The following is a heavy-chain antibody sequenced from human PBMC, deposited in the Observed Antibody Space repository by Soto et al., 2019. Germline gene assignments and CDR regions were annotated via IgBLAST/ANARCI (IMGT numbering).Heavy chain of an antibody. J-gene: IGHJ4*02. D-gene: IGHD6-19*01. CDR3: ARAVGDPLYDLDY. CDR1: SDSISSYY. V-gene: IGHV4-59*08. Sequence: QVQLQESGPGLVRPSETLSLTCTVSSDSISSYYWIWIRQSPGKGLEWIGDTAYSGNTNYNPSLKSRVTISGDTSKNQFSLRLSSVTAADTAVYYCARAVGDPLYDLDYWGQGTLVTVSS. CDR2: TAYSGNT.